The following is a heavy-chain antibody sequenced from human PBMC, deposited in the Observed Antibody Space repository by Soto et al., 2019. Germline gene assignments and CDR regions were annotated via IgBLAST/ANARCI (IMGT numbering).Heavy chain of an antibody. J-gene: IGHJ6*03. CDR3: ARQNSGYDWYGYYYYMDV. CDR2: IYYSGST. V-gene: IGHV4-39*01. CDR1: GGSISSTSYY. D-gene: IGHD5-12*01. Sequence: SETLSLTCTVSGGSISSTSYYSGWIRQPPGKGLEWIGSIYYSGSTYYNPSLKSRVTISVDTSKNQFSLKLSSVTAADTAVYYCARQNSGYDWYGYYYYMDVWGKGTTVTVSS.